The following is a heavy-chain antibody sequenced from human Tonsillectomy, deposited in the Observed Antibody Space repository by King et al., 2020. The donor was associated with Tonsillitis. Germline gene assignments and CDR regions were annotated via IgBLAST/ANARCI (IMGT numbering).Heavy chain of an antibody. CDR1: GYTFTSYG. J-gene: IGHJ4*02. V-gene: IGHV1-18*04. CDR3: GRQGGRNFQGFFDY. CDR2: ISSYNGNT. Sequence: QLVQSGGEAKKPGASVKVSCKASGYTFTSYGISWVRQAPGQGLEWMGWISSYNGNTNYAQKLQARVTMTTDTSTSTAYMELRSLRSDDTAVYYCGRQGGRNFQGFFDYWGQGTLVTVSS. D-gene: IGHD2/OR15-2a*01.